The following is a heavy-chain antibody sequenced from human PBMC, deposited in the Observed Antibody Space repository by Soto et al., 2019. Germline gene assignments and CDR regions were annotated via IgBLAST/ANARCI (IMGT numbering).Heavy chain of an antibody. D-gene: IGHD6-6*01. CDR3: ARAVFSYSSSSASQAGYYYYGMDV. J-gene: IGHJ6*02. Sequence: QVQLVQSGAEVKKPGSSVKVSRKASGGTFSSYAISWVRQAPGQGLEWMGGIIPIFGTANYAQKFQGRVTITADESTSTAYMELSSLRSEDTAVYYCARAVFSYSSSSASQAGYYYYGMDVWGQGTTVTVSS. CDR2: IIPIFGTA. V-gene: IGHV1-69*01. CDR1: GGTFSSYA.